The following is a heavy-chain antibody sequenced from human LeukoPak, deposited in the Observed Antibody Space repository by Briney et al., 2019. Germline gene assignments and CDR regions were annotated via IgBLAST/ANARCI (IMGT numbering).Heavy chain of an antibody. CDR3: ARDSSMAAGTDFDY. D-gene: IGHD6-13*01. J-gene: IGHJ4*02. CDR2: INPNSGGT. V-gene: IGHV1-2*02. Sequence: ASVKVSCKASGYTFTGYFMHWARQAPGQRLEWMGWINPNSGGTNYAQKFQGRVTMTRDTSISTAYMELSRLRSDDTAVYYCARDSSMAAGTDFDYWGQGTLVTVSS. CDR1: GYTFTGYF.